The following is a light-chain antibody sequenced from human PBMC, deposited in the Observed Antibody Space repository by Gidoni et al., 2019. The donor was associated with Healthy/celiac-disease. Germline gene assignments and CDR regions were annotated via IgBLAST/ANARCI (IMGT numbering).Light chain of an antibody. V-gene: IGKV1-8*01. CDR2: AAS. Sequence: AIRMTPSPSSFSASTGDRVTITCRASQGISSYFAWYQQKPGKAHKLLIYAASTLQRGVPSRFSGSGSGTDFTLTISCLQSEDFATYYCQQYYSYHRTFGQGTKLEIK. CDR3: QQYYSYHRT. CDR1: QGISSY. J-gene: IGKJ2*01.